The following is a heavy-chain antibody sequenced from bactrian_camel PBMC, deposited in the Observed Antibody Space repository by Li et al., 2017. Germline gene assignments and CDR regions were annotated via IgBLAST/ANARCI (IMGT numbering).Heavy chain of an antibody. D-gene: IGHD6*01. Sequence: HVQLVESGGGSVQTGGSLRLSCAVSGYSNCMAWFRQAPGKDREGVVVIDSTGSAYNYADSVKGRFTISQDNAKNTVYPQMNNLQPEDTAMYYCAEGRGSRGEHCYSLNYWGQGTQVTVS. V-gene: IGHV3S53*01. J-gene: IGHJ4*01. CDR3: AEGRGSRGEHCYSLNY. CDR2: IDSTGSA. CDR1: GYSNC.